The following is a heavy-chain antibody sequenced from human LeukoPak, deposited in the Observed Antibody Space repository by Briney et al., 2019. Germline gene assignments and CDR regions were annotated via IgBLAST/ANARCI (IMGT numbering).Heavy chain of an antibody. CDR3: ARSVFRNPGDFDP. D-gene: IGHD7-27*01. J-gene: IGHJ5*02. CDR1: GGTFSSYA. CDR2: IIPIFGTA. Sequence: GASVKVSCKASGGTFSSYAISWVRQAPGQGLEWMGGIIPIFGTANYAQKFQGRVTITADESTSTAYMELSSLRSEDTAVYYCARSVFRNPGDFDPWGQGTLVTVSS. V-gene: IGHV1-69*13.